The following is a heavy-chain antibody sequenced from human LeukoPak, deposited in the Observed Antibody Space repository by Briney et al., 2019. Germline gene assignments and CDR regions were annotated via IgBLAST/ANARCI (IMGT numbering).Heavy chain of an antibody. D-gene: IGHD5-18*01. CDR3: AKDYRGYSYGFDY. J-gene: IGHJ4*02. CDR1: GFTFSSYS. V-gene: IGHV3-48*01. CDR2: ISSSSSTI. Sequence: GGSLRLSCAASGFTFSSYSMNWVRQAPGKGLEWVSYISSSSSTIYYADSVKGRFTISRDNSKNTLYLQMNSLRAEDTAVYYCAKDYRGYSYGFDYWGQGTLVTVSS.